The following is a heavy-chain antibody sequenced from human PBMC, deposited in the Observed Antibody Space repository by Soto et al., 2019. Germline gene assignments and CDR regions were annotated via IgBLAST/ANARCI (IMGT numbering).Heavy chain of an antibody. CDR3: ASCRFCSGGSCYRRWFDP. Sequence: ASVKVSCKASGYTFTSYDINWVRQATGQGLEWIGWMNPNSGNTGYTQKNQGRVTMTRNTSISTAYKEMSSLISEDTAVYYFASCRFCSGGSCYRRWFDPWGQGTLVTVSS. V-gene: IGHV1-8*01. D-gene: IGHD2-15*01. CDR2: MNPNSGNT. CDR1: GYTFTSYD. J-gene: IGHJ5*02.